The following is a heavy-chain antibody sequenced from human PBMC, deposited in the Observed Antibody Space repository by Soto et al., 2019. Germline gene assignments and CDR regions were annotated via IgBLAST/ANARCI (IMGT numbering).Heavy chain of an antibody. CDR2: IIPIFGTA. V-gene: IGHV1-69*13. J-gene: IGHJ4*02. D-gene: IGHD3-22*01. CDR3: ARGYDSSGYYYKFDY. CDR1: GGTFSSYA. Sequence: SVKVSCKASGGTFSSYAMSWVRQAPGQGLEWMGGIIPIFGTANYAQKFQGRVTITADESTSTAYMELSSLRSEDTAVYYCARGYDSSGYYYKFDYWGQGTLVTVSS.